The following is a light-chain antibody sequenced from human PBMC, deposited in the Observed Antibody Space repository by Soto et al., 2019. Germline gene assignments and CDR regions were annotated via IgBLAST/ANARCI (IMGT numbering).Light chain of an antibody. Sequence: AIRMTQSPSSFSASTGDRVTITCRASQSISSSLAWYQQKPGKAPKLLIYAASTLQTGLPSRFSGSGSGTDFTLTISCLQSEDFAIYSCQQYSSYPVTFGQGTKVEIK. V-gene: IGKV1-8*01. CDR1: QSISSS. J-gene: IGKJ1*01. CDR3: QQYSSYPVT. CDR2: AAS.